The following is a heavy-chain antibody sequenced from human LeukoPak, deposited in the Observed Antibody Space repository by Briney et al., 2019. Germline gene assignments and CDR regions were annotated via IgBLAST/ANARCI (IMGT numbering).Heavy chain of an antibody. V-gene: IGHV3-66*01. CDR2: IYSGGST. CDR3: ARGVSGYSGYDIYYYYYLDV. CDR1: GFTVSSNY. Sequence: GGSLRLSCAASGFTVSSNYMSWVHQAPGKGLEWVSVIYSGGSTYYADSVKGRFTISRDNSKNTLYLQMNSLRAEDTAVYYCARGVSGYSGYDIYYYYYLDVWGKGTTVTISS. J-gene: IGHJ6*03. D-gene: IGHD5-12*01.